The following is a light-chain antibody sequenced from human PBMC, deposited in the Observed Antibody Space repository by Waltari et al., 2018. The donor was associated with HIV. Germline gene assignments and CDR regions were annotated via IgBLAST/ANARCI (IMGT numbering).Light chain of an antibody. V-gene: IGLV1-47*01. J-gene: IGLJ3*02. CDR1: SSNSGSNY. CDR2: RNN. Sequence: QSVLTQPPSASGTPGQRVTISCSGSSSNSGSNYVYWYQQLPGTAPKLLINRNNQRPSGVPDRFSGSKSGTSASLAISGLRSEDEADYYCAAWDDSLSGQVFGGGTKLTVL. CDR3: AAWDDSLSGQV.